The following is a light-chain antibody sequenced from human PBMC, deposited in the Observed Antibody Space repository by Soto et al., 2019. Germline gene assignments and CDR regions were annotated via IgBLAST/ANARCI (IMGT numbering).Light chain of an antibody. CDR3: QQYETFSGT. Sequence: EIVLTQSPGTLSLSPGGRATLSCRASQSVSSAYLAWYQQKPGQAPRLIIYETSSKMTGIPDRFSGSGSGTKFTLTIASLQPDDFATYYCQQYETFSGTFGPGTKVDIK. CDR1: QSVSSAY. CDR2: ETS. V-gene: IGKV3-20*01. J-gene: IGKJ1*01.